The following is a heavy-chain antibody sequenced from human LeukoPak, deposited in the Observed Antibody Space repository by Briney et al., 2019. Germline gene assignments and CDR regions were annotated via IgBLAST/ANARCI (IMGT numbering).Heavy chain of an antibody. CDR2: IYYSGST. CDR3: ARVRGPHDAFDI. CDR1: GRSISSSSYY. D-gene: IGHD2-15*01. Sequence: PSETLSLTCTVSGRSISSSSYYWGWIRQPPGKGLEWIGSIYYSGSTYYNPSLKSRVTISVDTSKNQFSLKLSSVTAADTAVYYCARVRGPHDAFDIWGQGTMVTVSS. V-gene: IGHV4-39*07. J-gene: IGHJ3*02.